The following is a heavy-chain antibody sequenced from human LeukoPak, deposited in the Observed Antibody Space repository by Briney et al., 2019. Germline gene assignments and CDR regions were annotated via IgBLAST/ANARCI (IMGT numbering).Heavy chain of an antibody. CDR1: GGSISSYY. J-gene: IGHJ4*02. CDR3: ARDRYYYDSSGSRIFDY. Sequence: SETLSLTCTVSGGSISSYYWSRIRQPAGKGLEWIGRINTSGSTNYNPSLKSRVTMSVDTSKNQFSLKLSSVTAADTAVYYCARDRYYYDSSGSRIFDYWGQGTLVTVSS. V-gene: IGHV4-4*07. D-gene: IGHD3-22*01. CDR2: INTSGST.